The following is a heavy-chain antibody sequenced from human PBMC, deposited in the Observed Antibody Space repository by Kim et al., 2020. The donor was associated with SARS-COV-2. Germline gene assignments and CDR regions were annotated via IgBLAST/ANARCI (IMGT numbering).Heavy chain of an antibody. V-gene: IGHV4-39*01. D-gene: IGHD1-26*01. Sequence: SETLSLTCTVSGGSISSSSYYWGWIRQPPGKGLEWIGSIYYSGSTYYNPSLKSRVTISVDTSKNQFSLKLSSVTAADTAVYYCARREVGNYYGMDVWGQGTTVTVSS. J-gene: IGHJ6*02. CDR1: GGSISSSSYY. CDR2: IYYSGST. CDR3: ARREVGNYYGMDV.